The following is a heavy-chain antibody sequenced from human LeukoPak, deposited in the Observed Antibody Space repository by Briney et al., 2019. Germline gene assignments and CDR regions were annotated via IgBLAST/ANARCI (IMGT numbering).Heavy chain of an antibody. D-gene: IGHD3/OR15-3a*01. Sequence: SVKISCKSSGGPFDNYAINWVRQAPGQGLEWMGRIIPSLNRANYAQIRVTITADKSTATAYMELSGPRYEDTAVYYCARRTDRVDDAFDVWGQGTMVTVSS. CDR1: GGPFDNYA. CDR2: IIPSLNRA. J-gene: IGHJ3*01. V-gene: IGHV1-69*04. CDR3: ARRTDRVDDAFDV.